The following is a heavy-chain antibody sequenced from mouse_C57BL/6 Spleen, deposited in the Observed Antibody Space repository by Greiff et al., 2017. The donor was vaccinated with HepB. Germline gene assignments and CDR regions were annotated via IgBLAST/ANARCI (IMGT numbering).Heavy chain of an antibody. CDR2: INPSNGGT. CDR3: ARGGAIYDGYYVDY. CDR1: GYTFTSYW. D-gene: IGHD2-3*01. J-gene: IGHJ2*01. Sequence: VQLQQPGPELVKPGASVKLSCKASGYTFTSYWMHWVKQRPGPGLEWIGTINPSNGGTNYNEKFKSKATLTVDKSSSTAYMELSSLTSEDSAVYDCARGGAIYDGYYVDYWGQGTTRTVSS. V-gene: IGHV1-53*01.